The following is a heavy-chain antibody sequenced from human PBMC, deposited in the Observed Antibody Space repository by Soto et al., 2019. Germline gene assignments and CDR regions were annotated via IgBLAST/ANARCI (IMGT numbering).Heavy chain of an antibody. CDR3: ARLPVLEWSLLREYYYYGMDV. Sequence: QVQLQQWGAGLLKPSETLSLTCAVYGGSFSGYYWSWIRQPPGKGLEWIGEINHSGSTNYNPSLKSRVTISVDTSKNQFSLKLSSVTAADTAVYYCARLPVLEWSLLREYYYYGMDVWGQGTTVTVSS. CDR1: GGSFSGYY. D-gene: IGHD3-3*01. V-gene: IGHV4-34*01. J-gene: IGHJ6*02. CDR2: INHSGST.